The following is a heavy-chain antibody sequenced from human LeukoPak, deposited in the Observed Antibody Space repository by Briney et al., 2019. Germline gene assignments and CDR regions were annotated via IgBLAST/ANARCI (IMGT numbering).Heavy chain of an antibody. V-gene: IGHV3-7*01. CDR3: ARHGNGMDV. CDR1: GFTFSSYW. J-gene: IGHJ6*02. CDR2: IKQDGSEK. Sequence: SGGSLRLSCAAPGFTFSSYWMSWVRQAPGKGLEWVANIKQDGSEKYYVDSVKGRFTISRDNAKNSLYLQMNSLRAEDTAVYYCARHGNGMDVWGQGTTVTVSS.